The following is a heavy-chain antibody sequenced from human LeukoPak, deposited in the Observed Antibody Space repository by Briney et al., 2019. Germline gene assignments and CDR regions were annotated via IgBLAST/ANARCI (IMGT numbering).Heavy chain of an antibody. V-gene: IGHV3-48*01. CDR3: AKETYYDFWSGSSNWFDP. CDR2: ISSSSSTI. Sequence: GGSLRLSCAASGFTFSSYSMNWVRQAPGKGLALVSYISSSSSTIYYADSVKGRFTISRDNAKNPLYLQMNSLRAEDTAVYYCAKETYYDFWSGSSNWFDPWGQGTLVPVSS. CDR1: GFTFSSYS. D-gene: IGHD3-3*01. J-gene: IGHJ5*02.